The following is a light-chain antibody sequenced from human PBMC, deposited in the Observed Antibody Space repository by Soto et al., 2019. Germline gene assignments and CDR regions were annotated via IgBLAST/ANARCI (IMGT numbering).Light chain of an antibody. V-gene: IGKV2-28*01. J-gene: IGKJ2*01. CDR2: LGS. Sequence: DIVMTQSPLSLPVTPVEPASISCRSSQSLLHSNGYNYLDWYLQKPAQSPQLLIYLGSNRASGVPDRFSGSGSGTDFTLKVSRVEAEDVGVYYCMQALHTPYTFGQGTKLEIK. CDR3: MQALHTPYT. CDR1: QSLLHSNGYNY.